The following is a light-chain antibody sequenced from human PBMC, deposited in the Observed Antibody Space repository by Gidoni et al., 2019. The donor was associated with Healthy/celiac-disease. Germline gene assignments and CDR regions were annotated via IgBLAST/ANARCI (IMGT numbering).Light chain of an antibody. CDR1: QSISSW. Sequence: DIQMTQSPSTLSASVGDRVTITCRASQSISSWLAWYQQKPGKAPKLLIYKASSLESGVPSRFSGSGSGTEFTLTISSLQPDDFETYYCQQYNSYPWTFGQXTKVEIK. CDR3: QQYNSYPWT. CDR2: KAS. J-gene: IGKJ1*01. V-gene: IGKV1-5*03.